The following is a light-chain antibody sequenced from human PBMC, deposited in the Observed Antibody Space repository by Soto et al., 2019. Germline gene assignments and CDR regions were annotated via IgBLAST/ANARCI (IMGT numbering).Light chain of an antibody. Sequence: QSALTQPASVSGSPGQSITISCTGTSSDVGSYNLVSWYQQHPGKAPNFMIYEVSKRPSGVSNRFSGSKSGNTASLTISGLQAEDEADYYCCSYAGISTFVVFGGGTQLTVL. CDR2: EVS. CDR1: SSDVGSYNL. CDR3: CSYAGISTFVV. V-gene: IGLV2-23*02. J-gene: IGLJ2*01.